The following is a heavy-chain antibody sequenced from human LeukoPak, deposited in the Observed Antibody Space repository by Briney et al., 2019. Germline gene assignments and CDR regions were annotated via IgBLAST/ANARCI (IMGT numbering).Heavy chain of an antibody. J-gene: IGHJ2*01. Sequence: SSETLSLTCTVSGGSISSYYWSWIRQPPGKGLEWIGYIYYSGSTNYNPSLKSRVTISVDTSKNQFSLKLSSVTAADTAVYYCARLKLGAYFDLWGRGTLVTVSS. D-gene: IGHD3-16*01. CDR2: IYYSGST. CDR3: ARLKLGAYFDL. CDR1: GGSISSYY. V-gene: IGHV4-59*01.